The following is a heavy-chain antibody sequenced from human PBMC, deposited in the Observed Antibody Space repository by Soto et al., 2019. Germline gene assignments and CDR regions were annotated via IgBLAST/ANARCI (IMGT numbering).Heavy chain of an antibody. J-gene: IGHJ5*02. CDR2: IYYSGST. V-gene: IGHV4-59*08. D-gene: IGHD3-16*01. CDR1: GGSISSYY. Sequence: TLSLTCTVSGGSISSYYWSWIRQPPGKGLEWIGYIYYSGSTNYNPSLKSRVTISVDTSKNQFSLKLSSVTAADTAVYYCARNKFFGGALSGFDPWGQGTLVTVSS. CDR3: ARNKFFGGALSGFDP.